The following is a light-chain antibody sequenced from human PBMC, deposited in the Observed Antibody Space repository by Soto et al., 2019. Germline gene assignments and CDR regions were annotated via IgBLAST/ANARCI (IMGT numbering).Light chain of an antibody. J-gene: IGLJ2*01. CDR1: KLGDKY. V-gene: IGLV3-1*01. Sequence: SYELTQPSSVSVSPGQTASITCSGDKLGDKYVCWYQQKPGQSPALVIYQDNKRPSGIPERFSGSNSGNTATLTISGTQAVDEADYYCQAWDSSIVSFGGGTKLTVL. CDR2: QDN. CDR3: QAWDSSIVS.